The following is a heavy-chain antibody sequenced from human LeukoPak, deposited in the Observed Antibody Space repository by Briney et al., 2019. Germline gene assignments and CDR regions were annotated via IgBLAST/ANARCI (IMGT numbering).Heavy chain of an antibody. CDR2: INQDGSDQ. CDR1: GFTFSTKW. Sequence: GGSLRVSCAASGFTFSTKWMSWVRQAPGKGLEWVATINQDGSDQYYVDSVKGRFTISRDNAKNSLDLQMNSLRAEDTAVYYCARDYSSGRDFWGQGTLVTVSS. J-gene: IGHJ4*02. D-gene: IGHD3-22*01. CDR3: ARDYSSGRDF. V-gene: IGHV3-7*04.